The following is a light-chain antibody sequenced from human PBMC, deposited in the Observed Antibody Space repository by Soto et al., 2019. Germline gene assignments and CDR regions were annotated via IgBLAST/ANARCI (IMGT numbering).Light chain of an antibody. CDR3: QQIHSTSSYT. CDR2: AAS. J-gene: IGKJ2*01. V-gene: IGKV1-39*01. Sequence: DIQMTQSPSSLSASVGDRVTITCRASQNIRNYLNWYQQRPGKTPNLLVYAASNLRGGVPSRFSGSGSGTVFTLNIKRLPPEDFATYYCQQIHSTSSYTFGQGPRWIS. CDR1: QNIRNY.